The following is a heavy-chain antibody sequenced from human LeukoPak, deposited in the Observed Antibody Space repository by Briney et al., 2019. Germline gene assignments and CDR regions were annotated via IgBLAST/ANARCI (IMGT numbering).Heavy chain of an antibody. CDR1: GGTFSSYA. CDR3: ARDNEARSSSACPYYYYYSMDV. V-gene: IGHV1-69*13. D-gene: IGHD2-2*01. Sequence: SVKVSCKASGGTFSSYAISWVRHGPGQGRERMGGIFPIFGTANYAQKFQGRVTITADESTSTAYMEQSSLRSEDTAVYNCARDNEARSSSACPYYYYYSMDVWGKGTTVTVSS. J-gene: IGHJ6*03. CDR2: IFPIFGTA.